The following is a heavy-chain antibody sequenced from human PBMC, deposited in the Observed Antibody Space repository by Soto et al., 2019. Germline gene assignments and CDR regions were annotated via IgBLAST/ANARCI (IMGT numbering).Heavy chain of an antibody. CDR1: GFTFSNYA. J-gene: IGHJ4*02. Sequence: GGSLRLSCAASGFTFSNYAMSWVRQAPGKGLEWVSTISGSGVRTYYADSVKGRFTFSRDNSKNTLYLQMNSLSAEDTAVYYCARIGVSSGHESPDFDSWGQGTLVTVSS. CDR3: ARIGVSSGHESPDFDS. D-gene: IGHD3-16*01. CDR2: ISGSGVRT. V-gene: IGHV3-23*01.